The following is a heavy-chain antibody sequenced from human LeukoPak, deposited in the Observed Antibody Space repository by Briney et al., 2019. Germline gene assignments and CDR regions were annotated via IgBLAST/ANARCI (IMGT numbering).Heavy chain of an antibody. J-gene: IGHJ6*03. CDR3: ARIDGPAVFTYYLDL. D-gene: IGHD3-16*01. V-gene: IGHV3-48*02. CDR1: GSRLNRRG. Sequence: GGSRRLARAISGSRLNRRGMNWVRHPPGKVIEWVSYISTRSEAIYYEESLKGRSTVSRDDSKASLYQQMHTRRDEDAAVYYCARIDGPAVFTYYLDLWGKGTTVTVAS. CDR2: ISTRSEAI.